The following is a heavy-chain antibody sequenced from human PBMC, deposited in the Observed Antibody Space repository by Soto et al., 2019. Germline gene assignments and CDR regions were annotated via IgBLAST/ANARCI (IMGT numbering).Heavy chain of an antibody. V-gene: IGHV3-23*01. CDR1: GFSFTSYA. J-gene: IGHJ6*02. CDR3: AKAPVATPLYYYYYGMDV. Sequence: EVQLLESGGGLVQPGGSLRLACAASGFSFTSYAKSWVRQAPGKGLEWVSTISGRDGSTYYADSVKGRFTISRDNPKNTLYLQMNSLRAEDTAVYYCAKAPVATPLYYYYYGMDVWGQGTTVTVSS. D-gene: IGHD5-12*01. CDR2: ISGRDGST.